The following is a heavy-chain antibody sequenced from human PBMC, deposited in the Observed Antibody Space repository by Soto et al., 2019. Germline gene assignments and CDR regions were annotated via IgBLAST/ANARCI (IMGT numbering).Heavy chain of an antibody. CDR3: ARDGRNGGYLDY. V-gene: IGHV1-18*01. CDR1: GYRFTRYG. CDR2: ISPFNGNT. Sequence: ASVKVSCKSSGYRFTRYGSTWIRLAPGQGLEWMGWISPFNGNTNYGQTLQGRVTMTTDTSTSTAYMELRSLRPDDTAVYYCARDGRNGGYLDYWGQGTVVTVSS. J-gene: IGHJ4*02. D-gene: IGHD2-8*01.